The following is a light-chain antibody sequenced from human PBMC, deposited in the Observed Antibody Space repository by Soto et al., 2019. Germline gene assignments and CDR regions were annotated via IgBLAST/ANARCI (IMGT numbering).Light chain of an antibody. CDR2: AAS. CDR1: QSVSSYY. V-gene: IGKV3-20*01. CDR3: QHYDSLPIT. J-gene: IGKJ5*01. Sequence: EIVLTQSPGTLSLSPGERATLSCRASQSVSSYYLAWYQQKPGQAPRLLIYAASSRATGIPDRFSGSGSGTDFTLTISRVETEDFAVFYCQHYDSLPITFGQGTRLEIK.